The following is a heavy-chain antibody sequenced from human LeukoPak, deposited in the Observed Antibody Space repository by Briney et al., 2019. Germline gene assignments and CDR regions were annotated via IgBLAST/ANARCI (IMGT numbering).Heavy chain of an antibody. CDR3: ARNRDGYNSFDY. Sequence: SETLSLTCAVSGGSISSSNWWSWVRQHPGKGLEWIGYIYYSGSSYYNLSLRSRVTISVDTSKNHFSLKLSSVTAADTAVYYCARNRDGYNSFDYWGQGTLVTVSS. CDR2: IYYSGSS. D-gene: IGHD5-24*01. CDR1: GGSISSSNW. J-gene: IGHJ4*02. V-gene: IGHV4-31*11.